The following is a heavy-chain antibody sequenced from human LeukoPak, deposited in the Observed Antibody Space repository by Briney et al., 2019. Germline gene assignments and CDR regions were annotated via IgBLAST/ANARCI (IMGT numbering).Heavy chain of an antibody. D-gene: IGHD3-22*01. CDR2: IGSSSSYI. Sequence: GGSLRLSCAASGFTFSSYSMNWVRQAPGKGLGWVSSIGSSSSYIYYADSVKGRFTISRDNAKNSLYLQMNSLRAEDTAVYYCARVGLITMIVDAFDIWGQGTMVTVSS. CDR1: GFTFSSYS. CDR3: ARVGLITMIVDAFDI. J-gene: IGHJ3*02. V-gene: IGHV3-21*01.